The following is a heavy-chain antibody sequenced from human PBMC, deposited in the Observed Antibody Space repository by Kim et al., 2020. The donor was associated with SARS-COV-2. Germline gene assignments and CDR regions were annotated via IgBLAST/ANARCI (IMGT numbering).Heavy chain of an antibody. J-gene: IGHJ1*01. CDR3: AKDPPFGSSWESEYFQH. V-gene: IGHV3-23*01. D-gene: IGHD6-13*01. Sequence: GGSLRLSCAASGFTFSSYAMSWVRQAPGKGLEWVSAISGSGGSTYYADSVKGRFTISRDNSKNTLYLQMNSLRAEDTAVYYCAKDPPFGSSWESEYFQHWGQGTLVTVSS. CDR1: GFTFSSYA. CDR2: ISGSGGST.